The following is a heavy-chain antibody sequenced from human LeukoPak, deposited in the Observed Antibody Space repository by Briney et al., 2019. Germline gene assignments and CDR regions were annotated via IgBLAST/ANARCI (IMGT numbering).Heavy chain of an antibody. D-gene: IGHD5-18*01. V-gene: IGHV3-21*04. CDR2: ISSSSSYI. Sequence: GGSLRLSCAASGFTFSTYSMNWVRQAPGKGLEWVSSISSSSSYIYYADSVKGRFTISRDNAKNSLYLQMNSLRAEDTAVYYCAKDRYSSLPKYYFDYWGQGTLVTVSS. J-gene: IGHJ4*02. CDR1: GFTFSTYS. CDR3: AKDRYSSLPKYYFDY.